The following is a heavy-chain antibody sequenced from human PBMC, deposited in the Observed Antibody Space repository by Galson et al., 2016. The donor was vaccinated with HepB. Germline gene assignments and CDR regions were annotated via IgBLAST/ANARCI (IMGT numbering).Heavy chain of an antibody. J-gene: IGHJ5*02. Sequence: SLRLSCAASGFTLSSYEMNWVRQAPGKGLEWVSYISSSGNIIYYADSVEGRFTIYRDNAKNSLYLQMNSLRAEDTAVYYCAREPPYTGAYNWFDTWGQGTLVTVSS. CDR3: AREPPYTGAYNWFDT. CDR1: GFTLSSYE. CDR2: ISSSGNII. D-gene: IGHD7-27*01. V-gene: IGHV3-48*03.